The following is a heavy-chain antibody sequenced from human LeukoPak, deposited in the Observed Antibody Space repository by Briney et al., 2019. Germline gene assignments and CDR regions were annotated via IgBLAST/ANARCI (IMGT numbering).Heavy chain of an antibody. D-gene: IGHD4-17*01. CDR3: ARGPKYGDRVDYFDY. Sequence: GSLRLSCAASGFIFRNHWMSWVRQVPGRALECVAHIKQDGNEKHYVDSVEGRFTLSRDDSKNSLYLQMNSLRVDDSAVYYCARGPKYGDRVDYFDYWGQGTLVTVSS. CDR2: IKQDGNEK. J-gene: IGHJ4*02. V-gene: IGHV3-7*01. CDR1: GFIFRNHW.